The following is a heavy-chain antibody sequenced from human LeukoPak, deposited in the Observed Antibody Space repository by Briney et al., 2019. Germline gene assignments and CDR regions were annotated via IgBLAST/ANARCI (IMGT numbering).Heavy chain of an antibody. CDR2: ISGSGGST. CDR1: GFTFSSYA. Sequence: GGSLRLSCAASGFTFSSYAMSWVRHAPGKGLEWVSAISGSGGSTYYADSVKGRFTISRDNSKNTLYLQMNSLRAEDTAVYYCARGLDCSSTSCYHNWFDPGGQGILVTVSS. V-gene: IGHV3-23*01. J-gene: IGHJ5*02. CDR3: ARGLDCSSTSCYHNWFDP. D-gene: IGHD2-2*01.